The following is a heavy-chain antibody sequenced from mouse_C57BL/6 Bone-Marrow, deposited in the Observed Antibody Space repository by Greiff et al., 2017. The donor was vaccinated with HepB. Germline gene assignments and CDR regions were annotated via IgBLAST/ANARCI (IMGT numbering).Heavy chain of an antibody. J-gene: IGHJ3*01. Sequence: DVQLQESGTVLARPGASVKMSCKTSGYTFTSYWMHWVKQRPGQGLEWIGAIYPGNSDTSYNQKFKGKAKLTAVTSASTAYMELSSLTNEDSAVYYCTEFYYGSSSFAYWGQGTLVTVSA. CDR1: GYTFTSYW. V-gene: IGHV1-5*01. D-gene: IGHD1-1*01. CDR2: IYPGNSDT. CDR3: TEFYYGSSSFAY.